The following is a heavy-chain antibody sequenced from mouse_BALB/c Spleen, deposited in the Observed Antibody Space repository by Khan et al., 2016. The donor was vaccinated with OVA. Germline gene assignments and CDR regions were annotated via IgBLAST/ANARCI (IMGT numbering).Heavy chain of an antibody. D-gene: IGHD2-10*01. Sequence: QMQLVESGADLARPGASVKMSCKASGYTFTSYTIHWIKMRPGQGLEWIGYINPSNGYTNYNQKFKDKATLTADKSSTTAYMQLSSLTSDDSAVYYCVRDGAYYRNYGWFAYWGLGTLVTVSA. CDR1: GYTFTSYT. J-gene: IGHJ3*01. CDR2: INPSNGYT. CDR3: VRDGAYYRNYGWFAY. V-gene: IGHV1-4*01.